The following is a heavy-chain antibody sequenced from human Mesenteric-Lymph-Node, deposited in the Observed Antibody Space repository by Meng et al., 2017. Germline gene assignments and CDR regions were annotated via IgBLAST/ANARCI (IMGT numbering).Heavy chain of an antibody. CDR2: IWSDGNNK. D-gene: IGHD1-26*01. CDR1: GFRFSNYA. J-gene: IGHJ6*02. Sequence: GGSLRLSCAAAGFRFSNYAMHWVRQAPGKGLEWVAVIWSDGNNKYYSDSVKGRFTISRDNSKNTLYLQMNSLRAEDTAVYYCSKDSWLGGYYYGMDVWGQGTTVTVSS. V-gene: IGHV3-33*06. CDR3: SKDSWLGGYYYGMDV.